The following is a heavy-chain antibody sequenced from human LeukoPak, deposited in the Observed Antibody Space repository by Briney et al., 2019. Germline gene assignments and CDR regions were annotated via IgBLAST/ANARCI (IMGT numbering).Heavy chain of an antibody. CDR3: AKVFRDGYNYPFDY. D-gene: IGHD5-24*01. CDR2: IGSSGGST. Sequence: TGGSLRLSCAASGFTFSNYAMNWVGQAPGKGLEWVSTIGSSGGSTYYADSVKGRFTISRDNSKNTLYLQMNSLRAEDTAVYYCAKVFRDGYNYPFDYWGQGTLVTVSS. J-gene: IGHJ4*02. CDR1: GFTFSNYA. V-gene: IGHV3-23*01.